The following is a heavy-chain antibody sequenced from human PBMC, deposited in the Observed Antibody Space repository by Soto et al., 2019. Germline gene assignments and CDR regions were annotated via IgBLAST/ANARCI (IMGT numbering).Heavy chain of an antibody. CDR2: MNPNSGNT. CDR3: ARAYCISTSCYLYYYYYGMDV. D-gene: IGHD2-2*01. J-gene: IGHJ6*02. CDR1: GYTFTSYD. Sequence: ASVKVSCKASGYTFTSYDINWVRQATGQGLEWMGWMNPNSGNTGYAQKFQGRVTMTRNTSISTAYMELSSLRSEDTAVYYCARAYCISTSCYLYYYYYGMDVWGQGTTVTVS. V-gene: IGHV1-8*01.